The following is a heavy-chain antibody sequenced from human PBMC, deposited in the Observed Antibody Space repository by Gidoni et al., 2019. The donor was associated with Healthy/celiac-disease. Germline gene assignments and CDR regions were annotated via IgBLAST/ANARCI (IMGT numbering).Heavy chain of an antibody. CDR1: GYTITELS. CDR3: ATDSNLNWFDP. J-gene: IGHJ5*02. Sequence: QVQLVQSGAELKKPGASVNVSCKVSGYTITELSMHWVRQAPGKGLEWMGGFDPEDGETIYAQKYQGRVTMTEDTYTDTAYMELSSMRSEDTAVYYCATDSNLNWFDPWGQGTLVTVSS. V-gene: IGHV1-24*01. CDR2: FDPEDGET.